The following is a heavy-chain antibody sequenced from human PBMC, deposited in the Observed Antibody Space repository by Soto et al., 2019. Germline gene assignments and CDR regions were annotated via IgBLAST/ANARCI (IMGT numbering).Heavy chain of an antibody. D-gene: IGHD5-12*01. CDR2: ISASGDRT. CDR1: GFTLTNYA. J-gene: IGHJ3*01. V-gene: IGHV3-23*01. Sequence: EVQLLVSGGGSSQPGGSLRLSCEVSGFTLTNYAMSWVRQTPGKGLEWVSQISASGDRTYYADSVKGRFTISVDFSKHTRFLQLNSLRGEDSAVYYCEGSWTWGQGTMVTVSS. CDR3: EGSWT.